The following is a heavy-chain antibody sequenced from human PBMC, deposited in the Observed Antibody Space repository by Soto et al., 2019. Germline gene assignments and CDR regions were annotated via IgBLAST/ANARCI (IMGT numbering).Heavy chain of an antibody. J-gene: IGHJ5*02. D-gene: IGHD3-9*01. CDR2: FNPSTGAT. Sequence: QVQLVQSGAEVKKPGASVKVSCKASGYTFTAFHIHWFRQAPGQGLQWMGVFNPSTGATEYVQKFQGRVTLTRGQPTSTVYMGLRSLRSDDQATYYCSRGRKEFDIFTAYLKGDLWGQGTQVTVSS. CDR3: SRGRKEFDIFTAYLKGDL. CDR1: GYTFTAFH. V-gene: IGHV1-46*03.